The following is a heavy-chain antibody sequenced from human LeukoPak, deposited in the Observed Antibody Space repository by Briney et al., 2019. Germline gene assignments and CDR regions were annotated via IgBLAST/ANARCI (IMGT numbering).Heavy chain of an antibody. V-gene: IGHV4-30-4*08. CDR1: GGSISSGDYY. Sequence: SQTLSLTCTVSGGSISSGDYYWSWIRQPPGKGLEWIGYIYYSGSTYYNPSLKSRVTISVDTSKNQFSLKLSSVTAADTAVYYCARVNRYCSSTSCWAIDYWGQGTLVTVSS. D-gene: IGHD2-2*01. J-gene: IGHJ4*02. CDR3: ARVNRYCSSTSCWAIDY. CDR2: IYYSGST.